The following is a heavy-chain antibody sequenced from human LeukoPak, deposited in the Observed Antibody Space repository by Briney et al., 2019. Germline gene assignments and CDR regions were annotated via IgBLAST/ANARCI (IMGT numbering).Heavy chain of an antibody. CDR3: ARARERIFDS. CDR1: GFTFSCYE. Sequence: GSLRLSCAASGFTFSCYEMNWVRPAAGKGLEWVSFITGSGTIIYYADSVKGRFTISRDNAKNSLYLQMNSLRAEDTAVYYCARARERIFDSWGQGTLVTASS. CDR2: ITGSGTII. J-gene: IGHJ4*02. D-gene: IGHD1-26*01. V-gene: IGHV3-48*03.